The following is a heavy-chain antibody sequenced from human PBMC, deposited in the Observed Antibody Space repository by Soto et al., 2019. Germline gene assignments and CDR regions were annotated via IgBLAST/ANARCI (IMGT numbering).Heavy chain of an antibody. J-gene: IGHJ6*02. Sequence: SQTLSLTCAISGDSVSSNIAAWNWIRQSPSRGLEWLGRTYYRSKWYNDYAVSVKSRITINPDTSKNQFSLQLSSVTPEDTAVYYCARLTYCSGTSCSTDFFFYGMDVWGQGTTVTVSS. CDR1: GDSVSSNIAA. D-gene: IGHD2-2*02. CDR3: ARLTYCSGTSCSTDFFFYGMDV. V-gene: IGHV6-1*01. CDR2: TYYRSKWYN.